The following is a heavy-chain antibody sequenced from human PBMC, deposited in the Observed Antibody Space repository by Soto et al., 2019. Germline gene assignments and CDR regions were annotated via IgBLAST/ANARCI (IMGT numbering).Heavy chain of an antibody. Sequence: QVQLEQFGAEVKKPGSSVKVSCKASGGTLSDHGVAWLRQAPGQGLEWMGGTIPVFNTAKYAQKFQGRVTVTADKFTNIAYMELSRLRSEDTAFYFCSRGVFGSGNYYTGPSAFDIWGQGTMVIVSS. V-gene: IGHV1-69*06. J-gene: IGHJ3*02. CDR2: TIPVFNTA. CDR3: SRGVFGSGNYYTGPSAFDI. D-gene: IGHD3-10*01. CDR1: GGTLSDHG.